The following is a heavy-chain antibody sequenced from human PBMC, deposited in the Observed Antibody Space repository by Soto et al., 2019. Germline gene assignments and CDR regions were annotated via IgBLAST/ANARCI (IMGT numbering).Heavy chain of an antibody. D-gene: IGHD1-20*01. CDR3: ARSPGITGTRASQYAMDV. CDR1: GDTFSTFA. V-gene: IGHV1-69*13. J-gene: IGHJ6*02. Sequence: SVKVSCKASGDTFSTFAISWVRQAPGQGLEWMGGIIPIFGTPDYAQHFPGRVTISADESTKTAYLELSSLRPEDTAVYYCARSPGITGTRASQYAMDVWGQGTTVTVSS. CDR2: IIPIFGTP.